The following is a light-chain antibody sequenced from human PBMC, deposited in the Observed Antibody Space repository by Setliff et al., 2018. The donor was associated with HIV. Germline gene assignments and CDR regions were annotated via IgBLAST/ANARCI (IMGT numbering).Light chain of an antibody. CDR1: SSDVGRYNR. J-gene: IGLJ1*01. CDR2: EVR. V-gene: IGLV2-18*02. CDR3: SSYALTNTLP. Sequence: QSALTQPPSVSGSPGQSVTISCTGTSSDVGRYNRVSWYQQPPGTAPKLMIYEVRNRPSGVSDRFSGSKSGNTASLTISGLQAEDEADYYCSSYALTNTLPFGTGTKVTVL.